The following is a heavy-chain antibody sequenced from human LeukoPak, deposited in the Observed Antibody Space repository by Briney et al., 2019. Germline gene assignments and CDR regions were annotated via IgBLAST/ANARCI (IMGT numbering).Heavy chain of an antibody. CDR1: GFTFISYS. Sequence: PGGSLRLSCAASGFTFISYSMNWVRQAPGKGLEWVSYISSSSSTIYYADSVKGRFTISRDNAKNSLYLQMNSLRAEDTAVYYCAVITMVRGTNNWFDPWGQGTLVTVSS. J-gene: IGHJ5*02. CDR3: AVITMVRGTNNWFDP. D-gene: IGHD3-10*01. V-gene: IGHV3-48*01. CDR2: ISSSSSTI.